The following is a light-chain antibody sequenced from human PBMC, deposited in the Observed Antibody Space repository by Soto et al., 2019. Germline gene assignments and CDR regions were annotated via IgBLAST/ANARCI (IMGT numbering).Light chain of an antibody. J-gene: IGLJ2*01. V-gene: IGLV2-14*01. CDR2: DVS. Sequence: QSALTQPASVSGSPGQSITISCTGTSSDVGGYNYVSWYQQHPGKAPKLMIYDVSNRPSGVSNRFAGSKSSNTASLTISGLQSEDADDYYCSSYTSSSTYVVFGGGTKLNVL. CDR3: SSYTSSSTYVV. CDR1: SSDVGGYNY.